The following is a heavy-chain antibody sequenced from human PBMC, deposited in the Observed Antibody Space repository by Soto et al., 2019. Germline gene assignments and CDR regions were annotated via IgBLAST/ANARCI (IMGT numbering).Heavy chain of an antibody. V-gene: IGHV3-66*01. J-gene: IGHJ6*02. CDR3: SRALIGLHGMDV. CDR1: GFTVSGNF. D-gene: IGHD3-16*01. CDR2: TDATGYT. Sequence: EVQLVESGGGLVQPGGSLRLSCAASGFTVSGNFISWVRQAPGEGLEWVSVTDATGYTYYADSVKGRFTISRDNSQNTLYLQLNSLRAEDAAVYYCSRALIGLHGMDVWGQGTTVTVSS.